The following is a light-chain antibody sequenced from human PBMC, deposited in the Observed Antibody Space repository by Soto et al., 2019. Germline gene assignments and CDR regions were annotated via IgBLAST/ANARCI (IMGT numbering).Light chain of an antibody. CDR2: EVS. V-gene: IGLV2-14*01. J-gene: IGLJ1*01. Sequence: LTQPASVSGSPGRSTTISCIGTSGDVGVYKFVSWYQQHPGKAPKLIIYEVSNRPSGVSSRFSGFMSGNTASLTLSGPQAEHEADYYCGSYKGTIYVFGTGIKVTVL. CDR3: GSYKGTIYV. CDR1: SGDVGVYKF.